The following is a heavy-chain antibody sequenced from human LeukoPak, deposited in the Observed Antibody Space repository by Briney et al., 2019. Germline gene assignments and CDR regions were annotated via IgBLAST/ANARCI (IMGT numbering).Heavy chain of an antibody. CDR3: ARDGDYYDSSGYYYGFDY. J-gene: IGHJ4*02. Sequence: SVKVSCKASGGTFSSYAISWVRQAPGQGLEWMGRIIPILGIANYAQKFQGRVTITADKSTSTAYMELSSLRSEDTAVYYCARDGDYYDSSGYYYGFDYWGQGTLVTVSS. V-gene: IGHV1-69*04. D-gene: IGHD3-22*01. CDR1: GGTFSSYA. CDR2: IIPILGIA.